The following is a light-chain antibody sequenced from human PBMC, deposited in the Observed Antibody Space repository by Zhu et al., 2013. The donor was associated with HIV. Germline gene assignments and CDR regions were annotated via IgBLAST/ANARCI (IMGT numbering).Light chain of an antibody. J-gene: IGKJ2*01. V-gene: IGKV3D-15*01. CDR3: QQYTSAPYT. CDR1: QSVSSN. Sequence: EIVMTQSPATLSVSPGERATLSCRASQSVSSNLAWYQQKPGQAPRLVIYAAATRAIGIPDRFSGSGSGRDFTLTISRLEPEDFAVYYCQQYTSAPYTFGQGTRLEIK. CDR2: AAA.